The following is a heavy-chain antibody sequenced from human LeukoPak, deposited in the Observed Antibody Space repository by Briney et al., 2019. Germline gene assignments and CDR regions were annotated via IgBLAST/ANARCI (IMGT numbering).Heavy chain of an antibody. CDR2: FDPEDGET. J-gene: IGHJ6*03. V-gene: IGHV1-24*01. CDR1: GYTLTELS. CDR3: ATAASYYYYMDV. Sequence: ASVKVSCKVSGYTLTELSMHWVRQAPGKGLEWMGGFDPEDGETIYAQKFQGRVTMTEDTSTDTAYMELSSLRSEDTAVCYCATAASYYYYMDVWGKGTTVTVSS.